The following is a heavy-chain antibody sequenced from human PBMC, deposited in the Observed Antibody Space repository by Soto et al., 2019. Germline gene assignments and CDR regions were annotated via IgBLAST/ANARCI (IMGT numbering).Heavy chain of an antibody. J-gene: IGHJ5*02. Sequence: SETLSLTCHVYDGSINNGDWCSWVRQPPGKGLEWIGEVYHNGNTNYNASLKSRVTISVDKSRNQFSLRLSSVTAADTAVYYCAREDYEYDSSGYYSSWGQGTLVTVSS. V-gene: IGHV4-4*02. D-gene: IGHD3-22*01. CDR2: VYHNGNT. CDR3: AREDYEYDSSGYYSS. CDR1: DGSINNGDW.